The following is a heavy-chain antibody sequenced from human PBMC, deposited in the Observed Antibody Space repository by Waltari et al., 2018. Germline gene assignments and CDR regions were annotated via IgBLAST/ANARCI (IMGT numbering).Heavy chain of an antibody. CDR1: GGSVSSPAYY. CDR2: IYYSGSH. D-gene: IGHD3-10*01. Sequence: QLQLQESGPALVRPSETLSLSCTVSGGSVSSPAYYWSWVRQSPGKGLEWIETIYYSGSHSYNPVLKSRVTISIDTSKTQLSLELTSVTAADTAIYYCASHLWYRDLSRVAFDFWGQGTLVAVSS. CDR3: ASHLWYRDLSRVAFDF. J-gene: IGHJ4*02. V-gene: IGHV4-39*07.